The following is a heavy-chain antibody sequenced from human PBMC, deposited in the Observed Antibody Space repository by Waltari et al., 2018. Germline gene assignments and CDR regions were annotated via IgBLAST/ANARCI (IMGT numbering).Heavy chain of an antibody. Sequence: QVQLVQSGAEVKKPGASVKVSCKASGYTFSDFDITWLRQAAGQGLEWMGWMNPNNGETGYAQKFQGRVVMTSDTSISTAYLDLSSLRSEDTAVYYCARGRRRSSTCYGVCDWFDPWGQGTLVTVSS. J-gene: IGHJ5*02. CDR1: GYTFSDFD. V-gene: IGHV1-8*01. CDR3: ARGRRRSSTCYGVCDWFDP. D-gene: IGHD3-3*01. CDR2: MNPNNGET.